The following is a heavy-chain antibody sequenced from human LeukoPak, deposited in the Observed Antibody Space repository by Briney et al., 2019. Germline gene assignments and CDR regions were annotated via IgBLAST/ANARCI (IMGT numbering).Heavy chain of an antibody. D-gene: IGHD5-24*01. J-gene: IGHJ4*02. Sequence: GGSLRLSCAASGFTFSSYWMHWVRQAPGKGLVWVSRINSDGSSTSYADSVKGRFTISRDNAKNTLYLQMNSLRAEDTAVYYCAKTAALDGYNPISLDYWGQGTLVTVSS. CDR3: AKTAALDGYNPISLDY. V-gene: IGHV3-74*01. CDR2: INSDGSST. CDR1: GFTFSSYW.